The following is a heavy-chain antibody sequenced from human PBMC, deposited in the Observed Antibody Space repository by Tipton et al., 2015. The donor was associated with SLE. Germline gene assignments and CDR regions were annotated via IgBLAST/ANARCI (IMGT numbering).Heavy chain of an antibody. Sequence: LRLSCTVSGGSISSYYWSWIRQPPGKGLEWIGYIYYSGSTNYNPSLKSRVTISVDTSKNQFSLKLSSVTAADTAVYYCASLPGYYDSSGYSTFDYWGQGTLVTVSS. J-gene: IGHJ4*02. CDR3: ASLPGYYDSSGYSTFDY. CDR1: GGSISSYY. CDR2: IYYSGST. D-gene: IGHD3-22*01. V-gene: IGHV4-59*01.